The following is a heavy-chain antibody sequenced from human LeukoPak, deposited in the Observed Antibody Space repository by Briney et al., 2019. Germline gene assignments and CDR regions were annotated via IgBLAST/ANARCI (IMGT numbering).Heavy chain of an antibody. D-gene: IGHD1-26*01. V-gene: IGHV4-34*01. CDR3: ASRVGASGY. J-gene: IGHJ4*02. Sequence: PSETLSLTCAVYGGSFSGYYWSWIRQPPGKGLEWIGEINHSGSTNYNPSLKSRVTISVDTSKNQFSLKLSSVTAADTAVYYCASRVGASGYWGQGTLVTVSS. CDR2: INHSGST. CDR1: GGSFSGYY.